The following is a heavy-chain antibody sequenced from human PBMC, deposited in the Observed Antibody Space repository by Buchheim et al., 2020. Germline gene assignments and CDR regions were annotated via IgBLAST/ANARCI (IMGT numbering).Heavy chain of an antibody. V-gene: IGHV3-23*01. CDR3: AKRATTGID. D-gene: IGHD5-24*01. Sequence: EVQVLESGGDLVQTGGSLRLSCAASGFNFRRYAMSWIRQAPGKGLKWVSTITGSGDGTYYADSVKGRFTISRDNIKNTLHLQMSSLRAEDAAVYYCAKRATTGIDWGQGTL. CDR2: ITGSGDGT. CDR1: GFNFRRYA. J-gene: IGHJ4*02.